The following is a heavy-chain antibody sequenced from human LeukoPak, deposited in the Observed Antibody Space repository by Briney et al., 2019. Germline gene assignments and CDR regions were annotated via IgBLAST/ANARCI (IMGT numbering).Heavy chain of an antibody. V-gene: IGHV3-21*01. D-gene: IGHD4-17*01. CDR3: ARDSGYGDYGFDY. CDR1: GFTFRSYS. Sequence: GSLRLSCAASGFTFRSYSMNWVRQAPGKGLELVSSISSSSSYIYYADSVKGRFTISRDNAKNSLYLQMNSLRAEDTAVYYCARDSGYGDYGFDYWGQGTLVTVSS. J-gene: IGHJ4*02. CDR2: ISSSSSYI.